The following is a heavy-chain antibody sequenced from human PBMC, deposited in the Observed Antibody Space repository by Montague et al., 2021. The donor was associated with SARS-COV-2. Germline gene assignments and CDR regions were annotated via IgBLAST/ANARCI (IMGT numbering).Heavy chain of an antibody. CDR1: GGSISSSSYY. V-gene: IGHV4-39*01. D-gene: IGHD3-9*01. Sequence: SETLSLTCTVSGGSISSSSYYWCWIRQPPGKGLEWIGCIYYSGSTYYNPSLKGRVTISVDTSKNQFSLKLSSVTAADTAVYYCARQLTGRYIDWFLYGFDVWGQGTMVTVSS. CDR2: IYYSGST. CDR3: ARQLTGRYIDWFLYGFDV. J-gene: IGHJ6*02.